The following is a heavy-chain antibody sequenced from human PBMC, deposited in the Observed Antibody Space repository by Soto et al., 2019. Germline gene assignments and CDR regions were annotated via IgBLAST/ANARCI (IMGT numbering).Heavy chain of an antibody. D-gene: IGHD5-12*01. Sequence: ASVKVSFKASGYTFTSYGISWVRQAPGQGLEWMGWMNAYNGNTNYAQKFQGIVTMTRNTSISTAYMELSSLRSEDTAVYYCARGRGGYDPLYYYYYMDVWGKGTTVTVSS. CDR3: ARGRGGYDPLYYYYYMDV. CDR1: GYTFTSYG. V-gene: IGHV1-8*02. CDR2: MNAYNGNT. J-gene: IGHJ6*03.